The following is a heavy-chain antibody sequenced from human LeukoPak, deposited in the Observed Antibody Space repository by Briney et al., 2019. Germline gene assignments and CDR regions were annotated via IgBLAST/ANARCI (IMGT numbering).Heavy chain of an antibody. D-gene: IGHD1-14*01. Sequence: AGGSLRLSCAASGFTFSSYEMNWVRQAPGKGLEWVSYISSSGSTIYYADSVKGRFTISRDNAKNSLYLQMNSLRAEDTAAYYCARDARKQRDHYFDYWGQGTLVTVSS. CDR2: ISSSGSTI. CDR1: GFTFSSYE. J-gene: IGHJ4*02. V-gene: IGHV3-48*03. CDR3: ARDARKQRDHYFDY.